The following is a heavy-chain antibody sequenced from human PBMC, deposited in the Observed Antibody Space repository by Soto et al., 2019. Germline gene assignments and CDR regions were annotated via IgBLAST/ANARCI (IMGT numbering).Heavy chain of an antibody. CDR3: AKVSYSSSWYLWEYDY. D-gene: IGHD6-13*01. Sequence: VKGRFTISRDNSKNTLYLQMNSLRAEDTAVYYCAKVSYSSSWYLWEYDYWGQGT. J-gene: IGHJ4*02. V-gene: IGHV3-23*01.